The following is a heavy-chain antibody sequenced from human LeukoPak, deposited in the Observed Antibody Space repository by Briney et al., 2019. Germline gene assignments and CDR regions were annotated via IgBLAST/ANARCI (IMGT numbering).Heavy chain of an antibody. CDR1: GFTFSSYS. CDR2: ISSSSSYI. CDR3: ARDIRIAAPGEFDY. D-gene: IGHD6-13*01. Sequence: PGGSLRLSCAASGFTFSSYSMNWVRQAPGKGLEWVTSISSSSSYICYADSVKGRFTISRDNAKNSLYLQMNSLRAEDTAVYYCARDIRIAAPGEFDYWGQGTLVTVSS. J-gene: IGHJ4*02. V-gene: IGHV3-21*01.